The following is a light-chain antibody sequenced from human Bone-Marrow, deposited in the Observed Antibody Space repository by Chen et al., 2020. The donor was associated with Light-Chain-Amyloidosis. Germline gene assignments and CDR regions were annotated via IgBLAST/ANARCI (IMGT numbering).Light chain of an antibody. CDR2: GDK. V-gene: IGLV1-40*01. Sequence: QSVLTQPPSVSGAPGQRVTISCTGSSSNIGATFDVHWHQQLPGTAPKLLMYGDKNRPSGVPDRFSGSKSGTSASLAITGLRTEDEAYYYCHSYDSSLSGWVFGGGTKLTVL. CDR3: HSYDSSLSGWV. CDR1: SSNIGATFD. J-gene: IGLJ3*02.